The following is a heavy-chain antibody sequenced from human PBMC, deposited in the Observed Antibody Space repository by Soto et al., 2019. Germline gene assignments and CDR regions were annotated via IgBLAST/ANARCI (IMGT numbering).Heavy chain of an antibody. Sequence: LRLSCAASGFTFSSYAMSWVRQAPGKGLEWVSAISGSGGSTYYADSVKGRFTISRDNSKNTLYLQMNSLRAEDTAVYYCAKDQADSSSQTVGYWGQGTLVTVSS. J-gene: IGHJ4*02. D-gene: IGHD6-13*01. CDR1: GFTFSSYA. V-gene: IGHV3-23*01. CDR3: AKDQADSSSQTVGY. CDR2: ISGSGGST.